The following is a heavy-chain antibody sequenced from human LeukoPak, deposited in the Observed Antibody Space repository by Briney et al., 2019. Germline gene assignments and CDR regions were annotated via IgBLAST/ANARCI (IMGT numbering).Heavy chain of an antibody. D-gene: IGHD6-6*01. J-gene: IGHJ3*02. Sequence: PSETLSLTCAVYGGSFSGYYWSCIRQPPGKGLEGSGEINHRGSTNYNPSLKSRVTISVDTSKNQFSLKLSSVTAADTAVYYCARGGPLGSSSSGLRAFDIWGQGTMVTVSS. CDR3: ARGGPLGSSSSGLRAFDI. V-gene: IGHV4-34*01. CDR2: INHRGST. CDR1: GGSFSGYY.